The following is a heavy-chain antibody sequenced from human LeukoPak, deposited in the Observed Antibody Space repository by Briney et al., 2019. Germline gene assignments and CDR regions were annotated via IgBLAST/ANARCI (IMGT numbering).Heavy chain of an antibody. CDR2: ISVYNGNT. V-gene: IGHV1-18*01. CDR1: GYTFTSYG. J-gene: IGHJ4*02. Sequence: AASVKVSCKASGYTFTSYGITWVRQAPGQGLEWRGWISVYNGNTNYAQNLQDRVTMTTDTSTSTAYMELRSLRSDHTAVYYCARDEGWFGELSLPTFWGQGTLVTVSS. CDR3: ARDEGWFGELSLPTF. D-gene: IGHD3-10*01.